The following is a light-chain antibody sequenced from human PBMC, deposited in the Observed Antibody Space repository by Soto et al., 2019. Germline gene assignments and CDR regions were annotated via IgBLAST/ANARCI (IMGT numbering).Light chain of an antibody. Sequence: DVQMTQSPASLSASVGDRVTITCRASQSISKNLNWYQHKVGKAPQLLIYSASDSQAGVPSRFSGSGSGTDFTLILSGLQPEDFATYYCQQSYISPYTFCQGTKVEIK. CDR2: SAS. V-gene: IGKV1-39*01. CDR1: QSISKN. J-gene: IGKJ2*01. CDR3: QQSYISPYT.